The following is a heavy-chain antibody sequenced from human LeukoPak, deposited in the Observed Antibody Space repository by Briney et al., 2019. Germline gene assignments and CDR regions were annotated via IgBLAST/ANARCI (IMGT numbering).Heavy chain of an antibody. CDR2: IYYSGIT. J-gene: IGHJ4*01. V-gene: IGHV4-31*03. CDR1: GGSISSGGYY. CDR3: FDH. Sequence: PSETLSLTCTISGGSISSGGYYWSWIRQHPGKGLEWIGYIYYSGITYYNPSLKSRITISVDTSKNQFSLKLSSVTAADTALYYYFDHWGHGTLVTVSS.